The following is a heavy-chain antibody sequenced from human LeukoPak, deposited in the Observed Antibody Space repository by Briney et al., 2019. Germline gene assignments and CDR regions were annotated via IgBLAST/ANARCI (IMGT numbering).Heavy chain of an antibody. CDR2: ISSSGSTI. CDR1: GFTFSSYE. CDR3: VRSVFGSPDY. D-gene: IGHD3-10*01. J-gene: IGHJ4*02. V-gene: IGHV3-48*03. Sequence: GGSLRLSCAASGFTFSSYEMNWVRQAPGKGLEWVSYISSSGSTIYYEDSVKGRFTISRDNSRNTLFLQMNSLRPEDTTVYYCVRSVFGSPDYWGQGTLVTVSS.